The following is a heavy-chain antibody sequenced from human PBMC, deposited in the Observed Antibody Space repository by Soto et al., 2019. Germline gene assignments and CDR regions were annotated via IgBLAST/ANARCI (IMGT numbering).Heavy chain of an antibody. Sequence: QVQLQESGPGLVKPSQTLSLTCTVSGGSISSGGYYWSWIRQHPGKGLEWIGYIYYSGSTYYNPSLKSRVTISVDTSKNQFSLKLSSVTAADTAVYYCARAGARRAENWYFDLWGRGTLVTVFS. J-gene: IGHJ2*01. D-gene: IGHD1-26*01. V-gene: IGHV4-31*03. CDR1: GGSISSGGYY. CDR3: ARAGARRAENWYFDL. CDR2: IYYSGST.